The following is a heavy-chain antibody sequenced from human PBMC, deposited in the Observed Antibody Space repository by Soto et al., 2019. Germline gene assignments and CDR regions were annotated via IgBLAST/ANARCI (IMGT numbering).Heavy chain of an antibody. V-gene: IGHV1-18*01. CDR3: ARMGDVPYYYYGMDV. CDR2: INGYNGNT. CDR1: GYTFTSYG. Sequence: QVQLVQSGAEVKKPGASVKVSCKASGYTFTSYGISWVRQAPGQGLEWMGWINGYNGNTNHAQKLQGRVTMSTDTSASTAYMEWRSLRSDDSAVYYCARMGDVPYYYYGMDVWGQGTTGTVSS. D-gene: IGHD3-16*01. J-gene: IGHJ6*02.